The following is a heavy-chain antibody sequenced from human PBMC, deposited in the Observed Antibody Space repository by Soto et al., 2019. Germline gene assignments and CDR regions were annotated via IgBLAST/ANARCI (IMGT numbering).Heavy chain of an antibody. J-gene: IGHJ3*02. Sequence: GGSLRLSCAASGFTFSSYWMSWVRQAPGKGLEWVANIKQDGSEKYYVDSVKGRFTISRDNAKNSLYLQMNSLRAEDTAVYYCAREMYDGSGYYSAFDIWGQGTMVTVSS. D-gene: IGHD3-22*01. CDR3: AREMYDGSGYYSAFDI. CDR2: IKQDGSEK. CDR1: GFTFSSYW. V-gene: IGHV3-7*05.